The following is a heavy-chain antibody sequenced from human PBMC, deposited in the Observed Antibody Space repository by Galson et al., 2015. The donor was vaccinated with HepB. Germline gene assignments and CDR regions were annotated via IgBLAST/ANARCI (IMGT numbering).Heavy chain of an antibody. Sequence: SGFTFSSYAMHWVRQAPGKGLEWVAVISYDGSNKYYADSVKGRFTISRDNSKNTLYLQMNSLRAEDTAVYYCARDPSDYGDYYYGMDVWGQGTTVTVSS. CDR2: ISYDGSNK. CDR3: ARDPSDYGDYYYGMDV. V-gene: IGHV3-30-3*01. CDR1: GFTFSSYA. J-gene: IGHJ6*02. D-gene: IGHD4-17*01.